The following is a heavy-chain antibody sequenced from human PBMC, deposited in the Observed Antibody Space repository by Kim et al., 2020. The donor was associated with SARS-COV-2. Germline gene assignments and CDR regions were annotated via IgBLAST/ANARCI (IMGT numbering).Heavy chain of an antibody. CDR2: INAGNGNT. V-gene: IGHV1-3*01. J-gene: IGHJ6*03. Sequence: ASVKVSCKASGYTFTSYAMHWVRQAPGQRLEWMGWINAGNGNTKYSQKFQGRVTITRDTSASTAYMELSSLRSEDTAVYYCARPHCGGDCYEDYYYYMDVWGKGTTVTVSS. CDR3: ARPHCGGDCYEDYYYYMDV. CDR1: GYTFTSYA. D-gene: IGHD2-21*02.